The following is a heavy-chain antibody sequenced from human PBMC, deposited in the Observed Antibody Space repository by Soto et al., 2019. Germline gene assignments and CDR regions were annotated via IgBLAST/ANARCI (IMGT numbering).Heavy chain of an antibody. V-gene: IGHV5-10-1*01. CDR1: GYSFTSYW. CDR2: IDPSDSYT. CDR3: ARRNYDIKYYHYYGMDV. Sequence: GESLKISCKGSGYSFTSYWISWVRQMPGKGLEWMGRIDPSDSYTNYSPSFQGHVTISADKSISTAYLQWSSLKASDTAMYYCARRNYDIKYYHYYGMDVWGQGTTVIVSS. J-gene: IGHJ6*02. D-gene: IGHD3-9*01.